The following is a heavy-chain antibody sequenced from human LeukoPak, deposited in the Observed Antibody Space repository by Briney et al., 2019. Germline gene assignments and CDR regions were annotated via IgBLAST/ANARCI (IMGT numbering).Heavy chain of an antibody. CDR1: GDSISSYF. V-gene: IGHV4-59*01. Sequence: SETLSLTCTVPGDSISSYFWSWIRQPPGQGLECIGHFYNSGSTNYNPSLKSRVAISVDTSKNQFSLKLSSMTAADTAVYYCAGGHYPLEYWGQGTLVTVSS. CDR2: FYNSGST. D-gene: IGHD1-26*01. CDR3: AGGHYPLEY. J-gene: IGHJ4*02.